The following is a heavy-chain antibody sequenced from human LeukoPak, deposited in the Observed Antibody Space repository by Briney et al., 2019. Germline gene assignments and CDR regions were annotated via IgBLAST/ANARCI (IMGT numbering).Heavy chain of an antibody. Sequence: SETLSLTCAVYGGSFSGYYWSWIRQPPGKGLEWIGEINHSGSTNYNPSLKSRVTISVDTSKNQFSLKLSSVTAADTAVYYCARGRVAGKPNDYWGQGTLVTVPS. CDR3: ARGRVAGKPNDY. V-gene: IGHV4-34*01. CDR1: GGSFSGYY. J-gene: IGHJ4*02. D-gene: IGHD6-19*01. CDR2: INHSGST.